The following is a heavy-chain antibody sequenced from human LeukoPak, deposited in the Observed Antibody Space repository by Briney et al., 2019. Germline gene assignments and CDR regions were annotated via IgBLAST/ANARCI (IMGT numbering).Heavy chain of an antibody. J-gene: IGHJ4*02. CDR2: IYPGDSDT. V-gene: IGHV5-51*01. Sequence: GESLKISCKGSGYSFTSYWIGWVRQMPGKGLEWMGIIYPGDSDTRYSPSFQGQVTMSADKSISTAYLQWSSLKASDSAIYYCAISDYCSSSSCPFDYWGQGTLVTVSS. CDR1: GYSFTSYW. CDR3: AISDYCSSSSCPFDY. D-gene: IGHD2-2*01.